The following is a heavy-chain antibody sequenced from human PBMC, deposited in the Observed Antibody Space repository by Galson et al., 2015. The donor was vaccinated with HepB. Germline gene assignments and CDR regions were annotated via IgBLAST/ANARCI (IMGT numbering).Heavy chain of an antibody. CDR1: GFSVSTHA. J-gene: IGHJ4*02. CDR3: ARDRVEQWLENHFDY. D-gene: IGHD6-19*01. Sequence: SLRLSCAASGFSVSTHAMHWVRQSPGKGLEWVAVISYDGTIQWYAESVKGRFIISRDTSKNTLYLQMNSLRLEDTAVYYCARDRVEQWLENHFDYWGQGTLVTVSS. V-gene: IGHV3-30*04. CDR2: ISYDGTIQ.